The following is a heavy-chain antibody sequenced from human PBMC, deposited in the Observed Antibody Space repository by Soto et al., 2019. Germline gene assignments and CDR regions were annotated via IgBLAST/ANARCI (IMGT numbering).Heavy chain of an antibody. CDR3: ARGSSSGWAIYYYYYGMDV. V-gene: IGHV4-59*08. Sequence: PSETLSLTCTVSGGSISSYYWSWIRQTPGKGLEWIGYIYNSGSTVYNPALKSRLTISVDTSKNQVLLKLNSVTAADTAVYYCARGSSSGWAIYYYYYGMDVWGQGTTVTVSS. CDR2: IYNSGST. D-gene: IGHD6-19*01. J-gene: IGHJ6*02. CDR1: GGSISSYY.